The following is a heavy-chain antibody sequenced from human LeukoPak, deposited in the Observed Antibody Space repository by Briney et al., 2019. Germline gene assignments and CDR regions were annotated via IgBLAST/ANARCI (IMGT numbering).Heavy chain of an antibody. Sequence: VXXAPGQGXXXMXRINPNSGDTNYAQKFQGRVTMTRDTSISTAYMELSRLTSDDTAMYYCARDYCSSTSCLFDYWGQGTLVTVSS. J-gene: IGHJ4*02. D-gene: IGHD2-2*01. V-gene: IGHV1-2*06. CDR3: ARDYCSSTSCLFDY. CDR2: INPNSGDT.